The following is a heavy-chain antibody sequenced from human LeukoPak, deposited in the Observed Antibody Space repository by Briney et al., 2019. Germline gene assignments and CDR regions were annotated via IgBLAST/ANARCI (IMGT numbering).Heavy chain of an antibody. V-gene: IGHV3-64D*09. CDR2: ISSNGGST. J-gene: IGHJ6*02. CDR3: VKAQEVPAAKGDYYYYGMDV. Sequence: PGGSLRLSCSASGFTFSSYAMHWVRQAPGKGLEYVSAISSNGGSTYYADSVKGRFTISRDNSKNTLYLQMSSLRAEDTAVYYCVKAQEVPAAKGDYYYYGMDVWGQGTTVTVSS. D-gene: IGHD2-2*01. CDR1: GFTFSSYA.